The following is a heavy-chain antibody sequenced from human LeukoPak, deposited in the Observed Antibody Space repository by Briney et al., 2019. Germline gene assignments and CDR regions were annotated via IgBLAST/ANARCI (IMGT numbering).Heavy chain of an antibody. J-gene: IGHJ4*02. Sequence: ASVKVSCKASGYTFTGYYMHWVRQAPGQGLEWMGWINPNSGGTNYAQKFQGRVTMTRDTSISTAYMELSSLRSDDTAMYYCARSYSGFGYALHDYWGQGTLVTVSS. D-gene: IGHD1-26*01. CDR1: GYTFTGYY. CDR3: ARSYSGFGYALHDY. CDR2: INPNSGGT. V-gene: IGHV1-2*02.